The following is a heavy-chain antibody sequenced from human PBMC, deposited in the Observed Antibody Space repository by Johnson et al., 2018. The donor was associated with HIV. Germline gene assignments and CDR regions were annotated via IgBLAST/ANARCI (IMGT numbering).Heavy chain of an antibody. Sequence: QLVESGGGLVKPGGSLRLSCAASEFTFSDYYMTWIRQAPGKGLEWLSYISSSGTAIYYPDSVKGRFTISRDNSKNTLYLQINSLKAEDTAVYYCATHLTDYGDTLTDDAFDIWCQGTLLTVSS. CDR2: ISSSGTAI. D-gene: IGHD4-17*01. J-gene: IGHJ3*02. CDR1: EFTFSDYY. V-gene: IGHV3-11*01. CDR3: ATHLTDYGDTLTDDAFDI.